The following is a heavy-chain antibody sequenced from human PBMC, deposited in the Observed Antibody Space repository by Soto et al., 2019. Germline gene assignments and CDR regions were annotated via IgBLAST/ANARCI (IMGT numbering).Heavy chain of an antibody. D-gene: IGHD1-26*01. J-gene: IGHJ4*02. V-gene: IGHV5-51*01. CDR2: IYPGDSDT. CDR1: GDSFTRYW. Sequence: RESLTISCTGSGDSFTRYWIGWVRQMPGKGLEWMGIIYPGDSDTRYSPSFQGQVTISADKSISTAYLQWSSLKASDTAMYYCATSGLDAADYWGQGTLVTVSS. CDR3: ATSGLDAADY.